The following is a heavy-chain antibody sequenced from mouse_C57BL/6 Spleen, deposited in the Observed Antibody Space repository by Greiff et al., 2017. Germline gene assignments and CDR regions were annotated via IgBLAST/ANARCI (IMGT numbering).Heavy chain of an antibody. V-gene: IGHV1-18*01. Sequence: VQLQQSGPELVKPGASVKIPCKASGYTFTDYNMDWVKQSHGKSLEWIGDINPNNGGTIYNQKFKGKATLTVDKSSSTAYMELRSLTSEDTAVYYCARYSYGSSYPIFAYWGQGTLVTVSA. CDR3: ARYSYGSSYPIFAY. D-gene: IGHD1-1*01. CDR1: GYTFTDYN. J-gene: IGHJ3*01. CDR2: INPNNGGT.